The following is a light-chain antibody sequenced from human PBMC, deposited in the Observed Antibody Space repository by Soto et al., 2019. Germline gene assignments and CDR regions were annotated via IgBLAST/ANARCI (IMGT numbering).Light chain of an antibody. CDR2: LGS. Sequence: DIVMTQSPLSLPVTPGEPASISCRSSQSLLHSNGYNYLDWYLQKPGQSPQLLIYLGSNRASGVPDRFSGSGSGTDFTLKISRVEAEDVGVYYCMQALQTPRRIPFGPGTKVDIK. J-gene: IGKJ3*01. CDR3: MQALQTPRRIP. CDR1: QSLLHSNGYNY. V-gene: IGKV2-28*01.